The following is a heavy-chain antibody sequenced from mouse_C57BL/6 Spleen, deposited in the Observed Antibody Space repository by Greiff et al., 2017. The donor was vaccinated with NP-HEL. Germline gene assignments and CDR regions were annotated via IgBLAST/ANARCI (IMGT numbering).Heavy chain of an antibody. D-gene: IGHD4-1*01. CDR1: GYTFTSYW. CDR2: IDPSDSYT. CDR3: ARELL. J-gene: IGHJ2*01. Sequence: QVQLQQPGAELVRPGTSVKLSCKASGYTFTSYWMHWVKQRPGQGLEWIGVIDPSDSYTNYNQKFKGKATLTVDTSSSTAYMQLSSLTSEDSAVYYCARELLWGQGTTLTVSS. V-gene: IGHV1-59*01.